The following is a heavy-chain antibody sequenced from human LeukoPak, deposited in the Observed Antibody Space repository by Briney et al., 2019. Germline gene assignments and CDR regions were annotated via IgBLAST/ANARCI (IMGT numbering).Heavy chain of an antibody. J-gene: IGHJ4*02. CDR3: AREAGYSYGY. CDR2: INTDGSST. Sequence: GGPLRLSCAASGFTFSSYWMHWVRQAPGKGLVWVSRINTDGSSTSYADSVKGRFTISRDSAKNTLYLQMNSLRVEDTAVYYCAREAGYSYGYWGQGTPVTVSA. D-gene: IGHD5-18*01. V-gene: IGHV3-74*01. CDR1: GFTFSSYW.